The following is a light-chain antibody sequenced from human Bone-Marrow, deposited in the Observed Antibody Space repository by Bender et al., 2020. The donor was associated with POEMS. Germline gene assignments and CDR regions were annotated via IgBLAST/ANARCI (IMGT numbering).Light chain of an antibody. V-gene: IGLV3-1*01. CDR2: QDG. CDR1: KLGDKY. Sequence: SYELTQPPSVSVSPGQTASVTCSGDKLGDKYACWYQHKPGQSPVLVIYQDGKRPSGIPERFSGSNSGNTATLTISGTQAVDEADYYCQAWDSRTVVFGGGTKLTVL. CDR3: QAWDSRTVV. J-gene: IGLJ2*01.